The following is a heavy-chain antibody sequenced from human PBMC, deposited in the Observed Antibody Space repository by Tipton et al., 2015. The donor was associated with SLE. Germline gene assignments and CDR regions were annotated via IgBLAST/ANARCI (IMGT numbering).Heavy chain of an antibody. J-gene: IGHJ4*02. V-gene: IGHV4-39*07. Sequence: TLSLTCTVSHDSVNSNIYSWGWIRQPPGEGLEWIGSLSWTGSTFYNPSLRGRLTISRDTSKNQFSLRLSSVTAADTAVYFCARLRRHQILVRMGWLWGPGTLITVSS. CDR1: HDSVNSNIYS. CDR2: LSWTGST. D-gene: IGHD2-8*02. CDR3: ARLRRHQILVRMGWL.